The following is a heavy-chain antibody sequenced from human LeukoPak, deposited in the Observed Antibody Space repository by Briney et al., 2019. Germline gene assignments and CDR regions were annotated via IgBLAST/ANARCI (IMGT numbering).Heavy chain of an antibody. V-gene: IGHV1-18*01. J-gene: IGHJ5*02. D-gene: IGHD6-13*01. CDR1: GYTFTSYG. CDR2: ISAYNGNT. Sequence: ASVKVSCKASGYTFTSYGISWVRQAPGQGLEWMGWISAYNGNTNYAQKLQGRVTMTTDTSTSTAYMELRSLRSDDTAVYYCARGSYSVLIAAAGTNWFDPWGQGTLVTVSS. CDR3: ARGSYSVLIAAAGTNWFDP.